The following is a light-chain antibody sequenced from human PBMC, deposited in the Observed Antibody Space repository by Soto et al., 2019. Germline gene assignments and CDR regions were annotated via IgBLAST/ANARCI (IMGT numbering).Light chain of an antibody. V-gene: IGKV3-15*01. J-gene: IGKJ1*01. CDR2: GAS. CDR3: QQRSNWLGT. Sequence: EIQMTQSPATLSVSAGDKATLSCRASQSVSNNLAWYQQKPGQAPRLLIYGASNRDTGVSARFSGSGSGTEFTLTISSLQSEDFAVYYCQQRSNWLGTFGQGTKVDIK. CDR1: QSVSNN.